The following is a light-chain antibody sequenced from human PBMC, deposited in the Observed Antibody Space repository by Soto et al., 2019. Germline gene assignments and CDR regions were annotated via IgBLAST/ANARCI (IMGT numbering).Light chain of an antibody. CDR3: CSYAGSSTSAV. Sequence: QSVLTQPASVSGSPGQSITISCTGTSSDVGSYNLVSWYQQHPGKAPKLMIYEGSKRPSGVSNRFSGSKSGNTASLTISGLQAEDEADYYCCSYAGSSTSAVFGGGTKLTV. CDR1: SSDVGSYNL. J-gene: IGLJ2*01. V-gene: IGLV2-23*01. CDR2: EGS.